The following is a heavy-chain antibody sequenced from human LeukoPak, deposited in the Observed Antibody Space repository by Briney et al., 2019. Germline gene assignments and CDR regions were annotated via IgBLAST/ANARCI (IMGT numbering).Heavy chain of an antibody. V-gene: IGHV1-2*02. CDR1: GYTFTGYY. J-gene: IGHJ5*02. D-gene: IGHD1-26*01. CDR2: INPNSGGT. CDR3: SSGSYAFNWFDP. Sequence: ASVKVSCKASGYTFTGYYMHWVRQAPGQGLEWMGWINPNSGGTNYAQKFQGRVTMTRDTSISTACMELSRLRSDDTAVYYCSSGSYAFNWFDPWGQGTLVTVSS.